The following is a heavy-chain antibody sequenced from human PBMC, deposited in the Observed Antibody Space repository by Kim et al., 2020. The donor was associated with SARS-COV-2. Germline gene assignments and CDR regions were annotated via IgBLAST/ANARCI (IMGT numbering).Heavy chain of an antibody. D-gene: IGHD6-19*01. J-gene: IGHJ4*02. CDR3: AREGSSGWYEFDY. CDR2: ISSSSSYI. CDR1: GFTFSSYS. Sequence: GGSLRLSCAASGFTFSSYSMNWVRQAPGKGLEWVSSISSSSSYIYYADSVKGRFTISRDNAKNSLYLQMNSLRAEDTAVYYCAREGSSGWYEFDYWGQGTLVTVSS. V-gene: IGHV3-21*01.